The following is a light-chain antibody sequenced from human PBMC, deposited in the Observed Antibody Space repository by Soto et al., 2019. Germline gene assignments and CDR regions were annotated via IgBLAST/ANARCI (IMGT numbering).Light chain of an antibody. CDR3: QSYDSSLSGYV. J-gene: IGLJ1*01. Sequence: QSVLTQPPSVSGAPGQWVTISCTGSNSNIGADYDVHWYQQFPGTAPKLLIYDNNNRPSGVPDRFSGSKSGTSASLAITGLQADDEADYYCQSYDSSLSGYVFGTGTKLTVL. V-gene: IGLV1-40*01. CDR1: NSNIGADYD. CDR2: DNN.